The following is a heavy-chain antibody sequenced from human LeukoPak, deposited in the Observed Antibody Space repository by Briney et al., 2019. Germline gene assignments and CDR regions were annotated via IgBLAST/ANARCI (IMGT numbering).Heavy chain of an antibody. CDR3: ARLGVSTTHFDY. D-gene: IGHD5/OR15-5a*01. CDR1: GFTFSDYY. Sequence: GGSLRLSCAASGFTFSDYYMSWIRQAPGKGLEWVSYISSSTNYADSVKGRFTISRDNAKNSLYLQMISLRAEDTAVYYCARLGVSTTHFDYWGQGTLVTVS. J-gene: IGHJ4*02. CDR2: ISSST. V-gene: IGHV3-11*03.